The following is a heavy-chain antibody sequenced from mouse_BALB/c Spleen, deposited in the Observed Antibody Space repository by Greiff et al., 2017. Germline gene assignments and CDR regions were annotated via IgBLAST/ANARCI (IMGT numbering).Heavy chain of an antibody. D-gene: IGHD4-1*01. J-gene: IGHJ4*01. Sequence: EVKLMESGGGLVKPGGSLKLSCAASGFTFSDYYMYWVRQTPEKRLEWVATISDGGSYTYYPDSVKGRFTISRDNAKNNLYLQMSSLKSEDTAMYYCARGGTLYAMDYWGQGTSVTVSS. CDR3: ARGGTLYAMDY. CDR1: GFTFSDYY. V-gene: IGHV5-4*02. CDR2: ISDGGSYT.